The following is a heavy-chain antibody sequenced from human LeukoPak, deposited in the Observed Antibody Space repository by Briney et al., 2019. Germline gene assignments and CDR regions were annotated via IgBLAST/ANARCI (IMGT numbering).Heavy chain of an antibody. D-gene: IGHD5-12*01. Sequence: PSGTLSLTCAVSGDSISSSNWWSWVRQPPGKGLEWLGEIYHRGNIDYNPSFKSRITISIDKSKNQFSLKLSSVTAADTAVYYCARGVMAVATNHPFDYWGQGTLVTVSS. CDR2: IYHRGNI. CDR3: ARGVMAVATNHPFDY. CDR1: GDSISSSNW. J-gene: IGHJ4*02. V-gene: IGHV4-4*02.